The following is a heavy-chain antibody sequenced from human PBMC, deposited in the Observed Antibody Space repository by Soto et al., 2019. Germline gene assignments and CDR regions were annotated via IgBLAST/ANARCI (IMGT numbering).Heavy chain of an antibody. J-gene: IGHJ4*02. CDR1: GGSITSGDYY. V-gene: IGHV4-30-4*01. CDR2: IYDSGNT. CDR3: ARLRVTIIGVAVPMYYFDS. Sequence: SETLSLTCTVSGGSITSGDYYWGWIRQPPGKGPEWIGHIYDSGNTFDNPSLKSRVTISMDTSKNEVSLRLSSVTAADTAVYYCARLRVTIIGVAVPMYYFDSWGQGTLVTVSS. D-gene: IGHD3-3*01.